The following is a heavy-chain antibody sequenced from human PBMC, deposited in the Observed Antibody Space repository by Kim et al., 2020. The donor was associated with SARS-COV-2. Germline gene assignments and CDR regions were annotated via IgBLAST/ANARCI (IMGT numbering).Heavy chain of an antibody. CDR1: GGSFSGYY. CDR2: INHSGST. J-gene: IGHJ5*02. D-gene: IGHD3-16*02. V-gene: IGHV4-34*01. CDR3: ARGSSPYYVWGSYRQNWFDP. Sequence: SETLSLTCAVYGGSFSGYYWSWIRQPPGKGLEWIGEINHSGSTNYNPSLKSRVTISVDTSKNQFSLKLSSVTAADTAVYYCARGSSPYYVWGSYRQNWFDPWGQGTLVTVSS.